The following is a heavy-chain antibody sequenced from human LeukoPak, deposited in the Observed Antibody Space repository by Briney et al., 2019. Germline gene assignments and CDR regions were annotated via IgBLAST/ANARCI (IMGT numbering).Heavy chain of an antibody. Sequence: GGSLRLSCAASGFTFSTYTFNWVRQAPGKGLEWLSYISSGGLTIFYADSVKGRFTISRDNTKNAIYLDMTNLRAEDTAVYYCARDFDYGDYIDFWGQGTLVAVSS. D-gene: IGHD4/OR15-4a*01. CDR2: ISSGGLTI. CDR1: GFTFSTYT. CDR3: ARDFDYGDYIDF. J-gene: IGHJ4*02. V-gene: IGHV3-48*04.